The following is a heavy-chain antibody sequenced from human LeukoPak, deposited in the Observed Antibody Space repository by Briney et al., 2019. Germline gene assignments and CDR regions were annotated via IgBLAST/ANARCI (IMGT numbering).Heavy chain of an antibody. V-gene: IGHV4-59*01. D-gene: IGHD5-24*01. Sequence: SETLSLTCTVSGGSINSYYWSWIRQPPGKGLEWIGYIYYSGSTNYNPSLKSRVTISVDTSKNQFSLKLSSVTAADTAVYYCARDRGGYNFYYYYYMDVWGKGTTVTVSS. CDR3: ARDRGGYNFYYYYYMDV. J-gene: IGHJ6*03. CDR1: GGSINSYY. CDR2: IYYSGST.